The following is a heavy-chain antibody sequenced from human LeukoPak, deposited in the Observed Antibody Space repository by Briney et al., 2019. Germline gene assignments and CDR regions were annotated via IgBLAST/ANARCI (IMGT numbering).Heavy chain of an antibody. CDR1: GYTFTGYY. CDR3: ARDPLIWFGELPHVSAYYMDV. J-gene: IGHJ6*03. Sequence: ASVKVSCKASGYTFTGYYMHWVRQAPGQGLEWMGWINPNSGGTNYAQKLQGRVTMTTDTSTSTAYMELRSLRSDDTAVYYCARDPLIWFGELPHVSAYYMDVWGKGTTVTVSS. CDR2: INPNSGGT. V-gene: IGHV1-2*02. D-gene: IGHD3-10*01.